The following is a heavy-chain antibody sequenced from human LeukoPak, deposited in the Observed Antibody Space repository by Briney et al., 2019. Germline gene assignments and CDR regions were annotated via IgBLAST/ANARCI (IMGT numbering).Heavy chain of an antibody. CDR3: ARDGYDFWSGGFDP. D-gene: IGHD3-3*01. V-gene: IGHV4-38-2*02. Sequence: SETLSLTCTVSGYSISSTHHWGWIRQSPGKGLEWIGSISQSGSNYHNPSLKSRVTISVDTSKNQFSLKLNSVTAADTAVYYCARDGYDFWSGGFDPWGQGTLVTVSS. CDR1: GYSISSTHH. J-gene: IGHJ5*02. CDR2: ISQSGSN.